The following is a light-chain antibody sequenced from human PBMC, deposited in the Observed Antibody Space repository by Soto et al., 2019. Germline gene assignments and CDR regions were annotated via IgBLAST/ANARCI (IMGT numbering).Light chain of an antibody. V-gene: IGKV1-5*01. CDR1: QSVSGW. CDR2: DAS. J-gene: IGKJ1*01. Sequence: DIQMTQSPSTVSASVGVTVSVTCRASQSVSGWLAWYQQKPGEAPKLLIYDASALPRGVPSRFSGSGSGTKFTLTIASLQPDDFATYYCQQYETFSGTFGPGTKVDIK. CDR3: QQYETFSGT.